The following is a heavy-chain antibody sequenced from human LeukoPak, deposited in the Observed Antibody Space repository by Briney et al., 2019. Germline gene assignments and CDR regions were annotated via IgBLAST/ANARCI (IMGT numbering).Heavy chain of an antibody. CDR2: ISSSGSTI. Sequence: PGGSLRLSCAASGFTFSSYEMNWVRQAPGKGLEWVSYISSSGSTIYYADSVKGRFTISRDNAKNSLYLQMDSLRAEDTAVYYCARFGMDAAIDYWGQGTLVTVSS. CDR1: GFTFSSYE. D-gene: IGHD2-15*01. V-gene: IGHV3-48*03. CDR3: ARFGMDAAIDY. J-gene: IGHJ4*02.